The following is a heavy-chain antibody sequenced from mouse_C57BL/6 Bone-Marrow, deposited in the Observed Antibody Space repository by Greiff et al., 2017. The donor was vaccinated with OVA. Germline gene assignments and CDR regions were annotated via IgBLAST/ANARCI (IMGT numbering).Heavy chain of an antibody. CDR1: EYEFPSHD. D-gene: IGHD3-2*02. V-gene: IGHV5-2*03. CDR2: INSDGGST. CDR3: ARIDSSGVYAMDY. Sequence: EVMLVESGGGLVQPGESLKLSCESNEYEFPSHDMSWVRKTPEKRLELVAAINSDGGSTYYPDTMERRFIISRDNTKKTLYLQLSSLRSEDTALYDSARIDSSGVYAMDYWGQGTSVTVSS. J-gene: IGHJ4*01.